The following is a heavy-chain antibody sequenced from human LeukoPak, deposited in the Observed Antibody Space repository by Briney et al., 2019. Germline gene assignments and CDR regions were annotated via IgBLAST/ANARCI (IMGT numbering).Heavy chain of an antibody. CDR3: ARGGNPYYYGSGSPRPFDY. CDR2: IYPGDSDT. CDR1: GYSFTSYW. D-gene: IGHD3-10*01. Sequence: GESLKISCKGSGYSFTSYWIGWVRQMPGKGLEWMGIIYPGDSDTRYSPSFQGQVTISADKSISTAYLQWSSLKASDTAMYYCARGGNPYYYGSGSPRPFDYWGQGTLVTVSS. J-gene: IGHJ4*02. V-gene: IGHV5-51*01.